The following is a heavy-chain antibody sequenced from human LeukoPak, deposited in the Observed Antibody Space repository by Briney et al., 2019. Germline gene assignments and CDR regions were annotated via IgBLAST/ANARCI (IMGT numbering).Heavy chain of an antibody. J-gene: IGHJ4*02. Sequence: GGSLRLSCAASGFTFSSYTIHWVRQPPGKGLEWVAVISFDGSNKYYADSVKGRFTISRDNSKNTLYLQMNSLRAEDTAVYYCARRGSYCFDYWGQGTLVTVSS. CDR2: ISFDGSNK. CDR1: GFTFSSYT. CDR3: ARRGSYCFDY. V-gene: IGHV3-30-3*01. D-gene: IGHD1-26*01.